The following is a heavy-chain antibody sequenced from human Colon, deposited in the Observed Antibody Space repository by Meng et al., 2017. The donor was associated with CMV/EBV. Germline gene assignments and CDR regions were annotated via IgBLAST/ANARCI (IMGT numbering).Heavy chain of an antibody. J-gene: IGHJ4*02. Sequence: GSLRLSCAVSGGSITQNYWSWIRQSPGKGLEWIGYTYYSGSTNYNPSLKSRVTISVDTSKNHVSLRLTSVTAADTAVYYCARDRGYYDSSGYYDYWGQGTLVTVSS. CDR1: GGSITQNY. D-gene: IGHD3-22*01. CDR3: ARDRGYYDSSGYYDY. V-gene: IGHV4-59*01. CDR2: TYYSGST.